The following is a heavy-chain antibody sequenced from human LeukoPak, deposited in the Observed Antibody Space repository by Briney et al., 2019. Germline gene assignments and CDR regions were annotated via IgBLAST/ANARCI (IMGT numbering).Heavy chain of an antibody. D-gene: IGHD2-2*01. J-gene: IGHJ4*02. CDR1: GGSFSGYY. V-gene: IGHV4-34*01. CDR2: TNHSGST. CDR3: AQGGYASGAYDY. Sequence: NSSETLSLTCAVYGGSFSGYYWSWIRQPPGKGLEWIGETNHSGSTNYNPSLKSRVTISIDTSKNQFSLKQTSVTAADTAIYYCAQGGYASGAYDYWGQGSLVTVFS.